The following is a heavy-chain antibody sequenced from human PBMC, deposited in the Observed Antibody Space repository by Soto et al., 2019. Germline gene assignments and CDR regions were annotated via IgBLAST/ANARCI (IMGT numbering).Heavy chain of an antibody. D-gene: IGHD3-22*01. V-gene: IGHV1-18*01. CDR1: GYTFTNFG. CDR2: ISAYNGTA. J-gene: IGHJ6*02. CDR3: ARDRGSGYSLLRDYYYYYYGMDV. Sequence: ASVKVSCKASGYTFTNFGISWVRQAPGQGLEWMGWISAYNGTANYAQKFQGRVTITADESTSTAYMELSSLRSEDTAVYYCARDRGSGYSLLRDYYYYYYGMDVWGQGTTVTVSS.